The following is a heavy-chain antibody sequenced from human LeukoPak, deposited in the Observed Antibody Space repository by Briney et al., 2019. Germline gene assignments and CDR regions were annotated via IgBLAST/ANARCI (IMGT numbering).Heavy chain of an antibody. V-gene: IGHV4-59*04. J-gene: IGHJ4*02. Sequence: SETLSLTCTVSGGSISSYYWSWIRQPPGKGLEWIGYIYYSGSTYYNPSLKSRVTISVDTSKNQFSLKLSSVTAADTAVYYCARQYCSSTSCYYDTAGYFDYWGQGTLVTVS. CDR3: ARQYCSSTSCYYDTAGYFDY. D-gene: IGHD2-2*01. CDR2: IYYSGST. CDR1: GGSISSYY.